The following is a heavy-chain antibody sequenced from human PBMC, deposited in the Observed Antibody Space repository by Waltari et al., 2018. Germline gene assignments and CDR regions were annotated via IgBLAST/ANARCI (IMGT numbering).Heavy chain of an antibody. Sequence: QVQLVQSGAEVKKPGASVKVSCKASGYTFTGYYMHWVRQAPGQGLEWMGRINPNSGGTNYAQKLQGRVTMTRDTSISTAYRELSRLRSDDTAVYYCARALVITMVQDSDAFDIWGQGTMVTVSS. CDR3: ARALVITMVQDSDAFDI. CDR2: INPNSGGT. D-gene: IGHD3-10*01. V-gene: IGHV1-2*06. J-gene: IGHJ3*02. CDR1: GYTFTGYY.